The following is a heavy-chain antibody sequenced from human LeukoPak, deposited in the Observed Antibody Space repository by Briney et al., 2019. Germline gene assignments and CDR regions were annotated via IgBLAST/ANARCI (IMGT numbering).Heavy chain of an antibody. V-gene: IGHV3-33*08. J-gene: IGHJ3*01. CDR1: GFTFSSYA. CDR3: ARASGPFDF. Sequence: GGSLRLSCAASGFTFSSYAMSWVRQAPGKGLEWVAVIWYDGSNKYYGDSVNGRFTISRDNSKNTLYLLMNSLRAEDTAVYYCARASGPFDFWGQGTMVTVSP. CDR2: IWYDGSNK. D-gene: IGHD3-10*01.